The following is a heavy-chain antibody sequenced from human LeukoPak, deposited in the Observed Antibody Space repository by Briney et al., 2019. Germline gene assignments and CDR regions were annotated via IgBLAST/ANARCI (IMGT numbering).Heavy chain of an antibody. Sequence: GGSLRLSCAASGFTFSSYGMHWVRQAPGKGLEWVAFIRYDGSNKYYADSVKGRFAISRDNSKNTLYLQMNSLRAEDTAVYYCAKVGDSSGYYQNYFDYWGQGTLVTVSS. D-gene: IGHD3-22*01. CDR2: IRYDGSNK. V-gene: IGHV3-30*02. CDR1: GFTFSSYG. J-gene: IGHJ4*02. CDR3: AKVGDSSGYYQNYFDY.